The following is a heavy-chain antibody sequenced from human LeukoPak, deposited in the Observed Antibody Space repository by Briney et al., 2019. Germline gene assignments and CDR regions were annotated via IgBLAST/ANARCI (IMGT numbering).Heavy chain of an antibody. CDR2: IYTSGST. Sequence: SETLSLTRTVSGGSISSYYWSWIRQPAGKGLEWIGRIYTSGSTNYNPSLKSRVTMSVDTSKNQFSLKLSSVTAADTAVYYCAREPDYGGNSGAQDYYYYMDVWGKGTTVTVSS. CDR1: GGSISSYY. D-gene: IGHD4-23*01. V-gene: IGHV4-4*07. CDR3: AREPDYGGNSGAQDYYYYMDV. J-gene: IGHJ6*03.